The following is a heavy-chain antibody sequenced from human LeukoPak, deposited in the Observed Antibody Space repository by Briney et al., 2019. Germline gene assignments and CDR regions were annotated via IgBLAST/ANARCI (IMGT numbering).Heavy chain of an antibody. CDR3: VREARGYHYTYFDY. J-gene: IGHJ4*02. CDR2: VSAGHHA. D-gene: IGHD5-18*01. Sequence: GGSLRLSCTASGFTLGGHDMHWVRQTTGDGLEWVAAVSAGHHAFYAGSVKGRFTVSREDAKNSLYLQTNSLRAGDTAVYYCVREARGYHYTYFDYWGQGSLVTVSS. V-gene: IGHV3-13*01. CDR1: GFTLGGHD.